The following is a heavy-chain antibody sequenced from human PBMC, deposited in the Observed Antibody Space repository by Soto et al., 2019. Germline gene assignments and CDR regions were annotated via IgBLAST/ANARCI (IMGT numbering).Heavy chain of an antibody. CDR3: GREERYFDAREYYYYSMDV. CDR1: GGSISSGGYY. CDR2: IYYSGST. Sequence: QVQLQESGPGLVKPSQTLSLTCTVPGGSISSGGYYWSWIRQHPGKGLEWIGYIYYSGSTYYNPSLKSRDTISVDPYKNQFSLKLSSVTAADTAVYYGGREERYFDAREYYYYSMDVWGKGTTVTVSS. D-gene: IGHD3-9*01. V-gene: IGHV4-31*03. J-gene: IGHJ6*03.